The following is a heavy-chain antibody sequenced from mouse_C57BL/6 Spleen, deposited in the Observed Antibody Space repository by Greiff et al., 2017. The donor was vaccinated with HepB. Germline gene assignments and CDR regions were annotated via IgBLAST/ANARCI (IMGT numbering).Heavy chain of an antibody. Sequence: EVQLQQSGPELVKPGASVKISCKASGYTFTDYYMNWVKQSHGKSLEWIGDINPNNGGTSYNQKFKGKATLTVDKSSSTAYMELRSLTSEDSAVYYCARNFPYYYGSSYGYWYFDVWGTGTTVTVSS. CDR2: INPNNGGT. CDR1: GYTFTDYY. J-gene: IGHJ1*03. D-gene: IGHD1-1*01. CDR3: ARNFPYYYGSSYGYWYFDV. V-gene: IGHV1-26*01.